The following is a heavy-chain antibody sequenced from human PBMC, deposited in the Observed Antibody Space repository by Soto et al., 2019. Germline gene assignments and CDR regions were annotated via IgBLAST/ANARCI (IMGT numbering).Heavy chain of an antibody. CDR1: GFSFSTFA. D-gene: IGHD6-13*01. V-gene: IGHV3-23*01. Sequence: GGSLRLSCAASGFSFSTFALSWVRQAPGKGLEWVSAISGSGDSTYYTDSVKGRFTIPRDISKNTLYLHMNSLRAEDTALYYCAKSYSSNWYDYFDYWGQGILVTVSS. J-gene: IGHJ4*02. CDR2: ISGSGDST. CDR3: AKSYSSNWYDYFDY.